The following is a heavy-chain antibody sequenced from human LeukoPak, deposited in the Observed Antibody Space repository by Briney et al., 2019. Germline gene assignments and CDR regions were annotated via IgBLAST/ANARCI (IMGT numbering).Heavy chain of an antibody. CDR2: YPGDSDT. Sequence: GESLKISCKGSGYSFTSYWIGWVRQMPGKGLEWMGIYPGDSDTRYSPSFQGQVTISADKSISTAYLQWSSLKASGTAMYYCARQPDYGDNYYYYGMDVWGQGTTVTVSS. V-gene: IGHV5-51*01. CDR1: GYSFTSYW. CDR3: ARQPDYGDNYYYYGMDV. J-gene: IGHJ6*02. D-gene: IGHD4-17*01.